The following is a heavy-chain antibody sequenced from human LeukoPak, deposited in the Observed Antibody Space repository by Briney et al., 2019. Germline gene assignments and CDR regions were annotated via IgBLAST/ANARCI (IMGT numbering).Heavy chain of an antibody. J-gene: IGHJ4*02. V-gene: IGHV3-33*01. CDR1: GFIFSSYG. D-gene: IGHD2-15*01. CDR2: IWHDGANE. CDR3: ARVPYCSGGRCSSWIDH. Sequence: GRSLRLSCAASGFIFSSYGMHWVRQAPGKGLEWVALIWHDGANEYYTDSVKGRFTISRANSKNTLYLQMNSLRAEDTAVYYCARVPYCSGGRCSSWIDHWGQGTLVTVSS.